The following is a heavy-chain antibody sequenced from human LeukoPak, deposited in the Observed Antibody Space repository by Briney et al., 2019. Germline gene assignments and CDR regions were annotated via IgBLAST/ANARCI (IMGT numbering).Heavy chain of an antibody. V-gene: IGHV4-59*01. D-gene: IGHD1-7*01. CDR3: ARAHVSARTFWFDP. CDR1: SGSISNYY. J-gene: IGHJ5*02. CDR2: IYYSGST. Sequence: SETLSLTCTVSSGSISNYYWNWIRQSPGKGLEWIGYIYYSGSTNYNPSLKSRVTISVDTSKNQFSLKLSSVTAADTAVYYCARAHVSARTFWFDPWGQGTLVTVSS.